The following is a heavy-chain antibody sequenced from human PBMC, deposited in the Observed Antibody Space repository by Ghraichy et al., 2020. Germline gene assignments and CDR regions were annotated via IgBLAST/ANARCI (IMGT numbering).Heavy chain of an antibody. CDR3: ASADSSGYSHY. CDR2: IYSSGST. V-gene: IGHV4-4*07. Sequence: ESLNISCTVSGGSISSHYWSWIRQPAGKGLEWIGRIYSSGSTNYNPSLKSRVTMSVDTSKNQFSLKLSSVTAADTAVYYCASADSSGYSHYWGQGTLVTVSS. J-gene: IGHJ4*02. CDR1: GGSISSHY. D-gene: IGHD3-22*01.